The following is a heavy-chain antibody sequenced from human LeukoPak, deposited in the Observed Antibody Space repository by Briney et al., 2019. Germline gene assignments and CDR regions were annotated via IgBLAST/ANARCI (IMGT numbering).Heavy chain of an antibody. J-gene: IGHJ4*01. CDR3: STGPRSLPY. V-gene: IGHV3-20*04. CDR1: GFTFDDYG. CDR2: INWNGGGT. D-gene: IGHD4-23*01. Sequence: GGSLRLSCAASGFTFDDYGMSWVRQAPGKGLEWVSGINWNGGGTGYADSVKGRFTISRDNAKNSLYLQMNSLRPEDTALYYCSTGPRSLPYWGPGTLVTVSS.